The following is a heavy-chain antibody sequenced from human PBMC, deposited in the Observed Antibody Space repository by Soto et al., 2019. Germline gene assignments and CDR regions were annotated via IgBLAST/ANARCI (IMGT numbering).Heavy chain of an antibody. CDR2: IIPISGTA. CDR1: GGTFSSYA. V-gene: IGHV1-69*01. D-gene: IGHD2-2*01. CDR3: ARSQGSSTSLEIYYYYYGMDV. J-gene: IGHJ6*02. Sequence: QVQLVQSGAEVKKPGSSVKVSCKASGGTFSSYAISWVRQAPGQGHEWMGGIIPISGTANYAQKFQGRVTITADESTSTAYMELSSLRSEDTAVYYCARSQGSSTSLEIYYYYYGMDVWGQGTTVTVSS.